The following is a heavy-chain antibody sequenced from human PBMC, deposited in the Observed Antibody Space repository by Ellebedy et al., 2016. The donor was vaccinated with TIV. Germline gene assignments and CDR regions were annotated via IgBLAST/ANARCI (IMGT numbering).Heavy chain of an antibody. J-gene: IGHJ5*02. CDR2: INPNSGGT. D-gene: IGHD3-10*01. Sequence: ASVKVSXXASGYTFTGYYMHWVRQAPGQGLEWMGWINPNSGGTNYAQKFQGWVTMTRDTSISTAYMELSRLRSDDTAVYYCARGAPPIRFYYGSGRTFNWFDPWGQGTLVTVSS. CDR3: ARGAPPIRFYYGSGRTFNWFDP. V-gene: IGHV1-2*04. CDR1: GYTFTGYY.